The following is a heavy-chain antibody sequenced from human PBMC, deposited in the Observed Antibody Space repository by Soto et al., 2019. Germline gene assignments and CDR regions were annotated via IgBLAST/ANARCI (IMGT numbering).Heavy chain of an antibody. Sequence: QVTLKESGPVLVKPTETLTLTCTVSGFSLSNARMGVSWIRQPPGKALEWLAHIFSNDEKSYSTSLKSRLTISRDTSKSQVVLTMTNMDPVDTATYYCARPMVRGVITGSEALDIWGQGTMVTVSS. J-gene: IGHJ3*02. CDR3: ARPMVRGVITGSEALDI. V-gene: IGHV2-26*01. CDR1: GFSLSNARMG. D-gene: IGHD3-10*01. CDR2: IFSNDEK.